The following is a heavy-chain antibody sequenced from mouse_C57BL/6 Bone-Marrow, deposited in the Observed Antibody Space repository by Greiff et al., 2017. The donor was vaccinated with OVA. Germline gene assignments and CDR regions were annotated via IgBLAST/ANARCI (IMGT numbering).Heavy chain of an antibody. CDR1: GYSITSGYY. J-gene: IGHJ3*01. D-gene: IGHD1-1*01. CDR3: ARRDYYGSSYDWFAY. V-gene: IGHV3-6*01. CDR2: ISYDGSN. Sequence: EVQLQESGPGLVKPSQSLSLTCSVTGYSITSGYYWNWMRQFPGNKLEWMGYISYDGSNNYNPSLKNRISITRDTSKNQFFLKLNSVTTEDTATYYCARRDYYGSSYDWFAYWGQGTLVTVSA.